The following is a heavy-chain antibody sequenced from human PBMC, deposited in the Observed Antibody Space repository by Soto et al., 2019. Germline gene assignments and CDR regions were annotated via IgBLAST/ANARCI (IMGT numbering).Heavy chain of an antibody. J-gene: IGHJ4*02. CDR3: ARARVYATGALDF. Sequence: VGSLRLSCAASGFTFTSYTMNWVRQAPGKGLEWVSSISSSSDYIYYADSMKGRVTISRDNAKNSLFLDMNSLTGEDTAVYYCARARVYATGALDFWGQGTLVTVSS. D-gene: IGHD6-13*01. V-gene: IGHV3-21*06. CDR1: GFTFTSYT. CDR2: ISSSSDYI.